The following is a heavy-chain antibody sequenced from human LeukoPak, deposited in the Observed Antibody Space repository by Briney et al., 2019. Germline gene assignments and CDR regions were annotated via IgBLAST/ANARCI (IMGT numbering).Heavy chain of an antibody. Sequence: GGSLRLSCAASGFTVSSNYMSWVRQAPGKGLEWVSVIYSGGSTYYADSVKGRFTISRHNSKNTLYLQMNSLRAEDTAVYYCARISSDYYYYGMDVWGQGTTVTVPS. CDR3: ARISSDYYYYGMDV. CDR1: GFTVSSNY. V-gene: IGHV3-53*04. D-gene: IGHD6-19*01. CDR2: IYSGGST. J-gene: IGHJ6*02.